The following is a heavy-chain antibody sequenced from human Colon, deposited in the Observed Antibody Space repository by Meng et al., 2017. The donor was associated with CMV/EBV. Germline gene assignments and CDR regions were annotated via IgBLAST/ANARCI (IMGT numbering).Heavy chain of an antibody. CDR1: GGSISSYY. CDR3: ARERTGRVDP. D-gene: IGHD1-1*01. J-gene: IGHJ5*02. Sequence: GPLRLSCTVSGGSISSYYWSWIRQPPGKGLEWIGYIYYSGSTNYNPSLKSRVTISVDTSKNQFSLKLSSVTAADTAVYYCARERTGRVDPWGQGTLVTVSS. CDR2: IYYSGST. V-gene: IGHV4-59*01.